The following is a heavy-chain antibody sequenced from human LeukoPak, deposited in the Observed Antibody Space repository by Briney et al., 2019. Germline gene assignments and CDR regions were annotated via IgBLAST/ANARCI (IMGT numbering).Heavy chain of an antibody. Sequence: ASVKVSCKASGYTFTGYYMHWVRQAPGQGLEWMGRINPNSGGTNYAQKFQGRATMTRDTSISTAYMELSRLRSDDTAVYYCARDLPDGYGYGYYYMDVWGKGTTVTVSS. D-gene: IGHD5-18*01. CDR3: ARDLPDGYGYGYYYMDV. CDR1: GYTFTGYY. CDR2: INPNSGGT. V-gene: IGHV1-2*06. J-gene: IGHJ6*03.